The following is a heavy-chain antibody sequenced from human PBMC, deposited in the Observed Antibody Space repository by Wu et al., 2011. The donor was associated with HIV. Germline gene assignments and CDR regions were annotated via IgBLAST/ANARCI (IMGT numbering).Heavy chain of an antibody. J-gene: IGHJ6*03. V-gene: IGHV1-69*14. CDR1: GGSFSSET. Sequence: QVQLVQSGAEVKKPRSSVKVSCKASGGSFSSETISWVRQAPGQGLEWMGGIIPLFGTARYAQKFQDRLTITADKSTTTAYMELSSLRSEDTAVYYCARDGGSITSPVDYFYFYMDVWGKGTTVYVS. CDR2: IIPLFGTA. D-gene: IGHD3-16*01. CDR3: ARDGGSITSPVDYFYFYMDV.